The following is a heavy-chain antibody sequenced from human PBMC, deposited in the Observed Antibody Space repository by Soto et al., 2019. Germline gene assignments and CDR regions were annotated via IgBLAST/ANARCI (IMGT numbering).Heavy chain of an antibody. CDR2: ISSSGETI. Sequence: GGSLRLSCAASGFTFNSYSMNWVRQAPGKGLEWVSYISSSGETIYYADSMKGRITISRDNARNSLYLQMNSLRAEDTAVYYCARRHYYYYMDVWGKGTTVTVSS. J-gene: IGHJ6*03. CDR3: ARRHYYYYMDV. CDR1: GFTFNSYS. V-gene: IGHV3-48*01.